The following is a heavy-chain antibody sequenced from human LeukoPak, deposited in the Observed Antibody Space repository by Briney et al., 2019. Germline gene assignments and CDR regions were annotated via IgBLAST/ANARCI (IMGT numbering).Heavy chain of an antibody. CDR1: GGSVSSSNYY. CDR2: IYYSGST. CDR3: ARRCSSISCTTKAAFDI. D-gene: IGHD2-2*01. Sequence: SETLSLTCTVSGGSVSSSNYYWGWIRQPPGKGLEWIGSIYYSGSTYYNPSLESRVTISVDTSKNQFSLKLSSVTAADTAVYYCARRCSSISCTTKAAFDIWGQGTMVTVSS. V-gene: IGHV4-39*01. J-gene: IGHJ3*02.